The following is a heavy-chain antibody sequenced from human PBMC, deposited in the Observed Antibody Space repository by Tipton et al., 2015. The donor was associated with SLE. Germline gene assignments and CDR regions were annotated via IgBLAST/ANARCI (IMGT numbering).Heavy chain of an antibody. Sequence: QSGPEVKKPGESLKISCQGSGYKFLEYWIGWVRQMPGKGLDWMGIIYPDDSDIKYSLSFQGQVTISADKSTNTAYLQWSSLKASDSATYYCARRSTSFYGFDVWGQGTTVTVSS. CDR3: ARRSTSFYGFDV. J-gene: IGHJ6*02. D-gene: IGHD2-2*01. CDR2: IYPDDSDI. V-gene: IGHV5-51*03. CDR1: GYKFLEYW.